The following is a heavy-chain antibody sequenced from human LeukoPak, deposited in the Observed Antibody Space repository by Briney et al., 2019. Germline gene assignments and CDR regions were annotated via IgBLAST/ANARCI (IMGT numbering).Heavy chain of an antibody. Sequence: GGSLRLSCAASGFTFSTYWMSWVRQAPGKGLEWVADIKQDGSEKYYVDSVKGRFTISGDNAKNTLYLQMNSLRAEDTAVYYCARDFCSGGSCYYYYYYMDVWGKGTTVTVSS. V-gene: IGHV3-7*01. CDR3: ARDFCSGGSCYYYYYYMDV. D-gene: IGHD2-15*01. CDR1: GFTFSTYW. J-gene: IGHJ6*03. CDR2: IKQDGSEK.